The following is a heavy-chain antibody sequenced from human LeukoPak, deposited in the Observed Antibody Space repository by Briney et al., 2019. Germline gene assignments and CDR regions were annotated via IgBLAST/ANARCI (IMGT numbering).Heavy chain of an antibody. CDR3: AKDDTWIQLWYES. D-gene: IGHD5-18*01. Sequence: PGGSLRLSCAASGFTFNTYVVTWVRQAPGKGLEWVSAISGGGGNTYYADSVKGRFTISRDNSKNTLSLQMYSLRAEDTAVYFCAKDDTWIQLWYESWGQGTLVTVSP. J-gene: IGHJ5*02. V-gene: IGHV3-23*01. CDR1: GFTFNTYV. CDR2: ISGGGGNT.